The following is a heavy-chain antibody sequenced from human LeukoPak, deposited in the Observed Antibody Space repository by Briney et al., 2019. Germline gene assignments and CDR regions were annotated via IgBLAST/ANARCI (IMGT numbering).Heavy chain of an antibody. J-gene: IGHJ6*02. CDR1: GFSFDDYS. V-gene: IGHV3-43*01. Sequence: GGSLRLSCAAFGFSFDDYSMHWVRQGPGKGLEWVSLITWDGETYYADSVKGRVTIFRDNSKDSLYLQMNSLRTEDAALYYCARGMFRKIYYHGMDVWGQGTTVTVS. D-gene: IGHD3-10*02. CDR2: ITWDGET. CDR3: ARGMFRKIYYHGMDV.